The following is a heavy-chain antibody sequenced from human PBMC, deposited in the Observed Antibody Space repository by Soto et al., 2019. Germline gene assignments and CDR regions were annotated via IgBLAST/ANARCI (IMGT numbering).Heavy chain of an antibody. D-gene: IGHD5-18*01. Sequence: EVQLVESGGGLVQPGGSLRLSCVASGFTFSTYWMSWVRQAPGKGLEWVANIRQDGSVKDYVESVKGRFPISRDNAKNSQSLLMNSLRVEDTAVYYCARDHPPAMGASWGQGTLVTVSS. J-gene: IGHJ5*02. CDR1: GFTFSTYW. V-gene: IGHV3-7*04. CDR3: ARDHPPAMGAS. CDR2: IRQDGSVK.